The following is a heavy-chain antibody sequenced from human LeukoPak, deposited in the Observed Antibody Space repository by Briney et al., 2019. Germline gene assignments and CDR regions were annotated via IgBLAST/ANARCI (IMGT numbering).Heavy chain of an antibody. D-gene: IGHD5-12*01. Sequence: GGSLRLSCAASGFTFSSHGMSWVRQAPGKGLEWVSYISITGITTYYADSVKGRFTISRDNAKNSLYLQINSLRAEDTAVYYCAREMGGYPFDYWGQGTLVTVSS. CDR3: AREMGGYPFDY. J-gene: IGHJ4*02. V-gene: IGHV3-48*04. CDR2: ISITGITT. CDR1: GFTFSSHG.